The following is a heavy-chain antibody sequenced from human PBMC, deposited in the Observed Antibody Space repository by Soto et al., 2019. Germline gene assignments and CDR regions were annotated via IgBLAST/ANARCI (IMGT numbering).Heavy chain of an antibody. CDR3: AREGDYYDSSGYSHHLDP. J-gene: IGHJ5*02. D-gene: IGHD3-22*01. V-gene: IGHV1-2*02. CDR1: GYTFTGYY. CDR2: INPNSGGT. Sequence: ASVKVSCKASGYTFTGYYMHWVRQAPGQRLEWMGGINPNSGGTNYAQKFQGRVTMTRDTSISTAYMELSRLRSDDTAVYYCAREGDYYDSSGYSHHLDPWGQGTLVTVSS.